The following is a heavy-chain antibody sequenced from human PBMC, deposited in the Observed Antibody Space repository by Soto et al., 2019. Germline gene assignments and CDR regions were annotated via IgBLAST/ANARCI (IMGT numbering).Heavy chain of an antibody. CDR1: GFNFNTFA. D-gene: IGHD5-12*01. J-gene: IGHJ5*02. CDR3: AKDPPSPWTANWVDP. V-gene: IGHV3-23*01. CDR2: ISSSGDSR. Sequence: EEQVSESGGGLVQSGGSLRLSCAASGFNFNTFAMSWIRQAPGKGLEWVSNISSSGDSRDYADSVRGRFTISRDNSKNVLFLQMNSLRADDTATYYCAKDPPSPWTANWVDPWGKGTRVTVSS.